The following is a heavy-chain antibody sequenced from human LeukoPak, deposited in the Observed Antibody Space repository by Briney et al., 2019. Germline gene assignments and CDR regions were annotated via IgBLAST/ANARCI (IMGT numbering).Heavy chain of an antibody. D-gene: IGHD6-19*01. Sequence: PGGSLRLSCAASGVTFSSYGMHWVRQAPGKGLEWVSGISGSGESTYYADSVKGRFTISRDNSKNTLYLQMNSLRAEDTAVYYCAKAPVYSSGLGYFDLWGRGTLVTVSS. J-gene: IGHJ2*01. CDR3: AKAPVYSSGLGYFDL. CDR2: ISGSGEST. CDR1: GVTFSSYG. V-gene: IGHV3-23*01.